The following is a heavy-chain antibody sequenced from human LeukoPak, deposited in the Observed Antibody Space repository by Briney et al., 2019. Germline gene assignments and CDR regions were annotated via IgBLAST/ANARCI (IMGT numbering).Heavy chain of an antibody. V-gene: IGHV4-39*01. CDR2: IYYSGST. J-gene: IGHJ2*01. D-gene: IGHD6-13*01. CDR1: GGSISSSSYY. Sequence: SETLSLTCTVSGGSISSSSYYWGWIRQPPGKGLEWIGSIYYSGSTYYNPSLKSRVTISVDTSKNQFSLKLSSVTAAGTAVYYCASPGYSSSWYSWYFDLWGRGTLVTVSS. CDR3: ASPGYSSSWYSWYFDL.